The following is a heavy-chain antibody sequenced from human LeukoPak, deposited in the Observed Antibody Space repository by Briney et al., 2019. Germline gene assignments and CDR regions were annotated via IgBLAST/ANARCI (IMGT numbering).Heavy chain of an antibody. D-gene: IGHD3-10*01. J-gene: IGHJ4*02. CDR3: ARAINYGSGSYYLFDY. V-gene: IGHV1-18*01. CDR2: ISVYNGNI. CDR1: GYSFISYG. Sequence: GASVKVSCKASGYSFISYGISWVRQAPGQGLDWMGWISVYNGNIRYAQKFQGRVTVTTDTSTNTAYMELRSLRSDDTAVYYCARAINYGSGSYYLFDYWGQGTLVTVSS.